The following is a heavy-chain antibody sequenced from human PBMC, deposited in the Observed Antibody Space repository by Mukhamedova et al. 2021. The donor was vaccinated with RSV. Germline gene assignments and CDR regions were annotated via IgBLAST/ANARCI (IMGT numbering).Heavy chain of an antibody. CDR2: IWYDGSNE. D-gene: IGHD5-24*01. V-gene: IGHV3-33*01. CDR3: AGRRDGYTFSDY. Sequence: GLECVAVIWYDGSNEHYADSVKGRFTISRDNSKNTLYLQMNSLRAEDTAMYYCAGRRDGYTFSDYWCQGTLVTVSS. J-gene: IGHJ4*02.